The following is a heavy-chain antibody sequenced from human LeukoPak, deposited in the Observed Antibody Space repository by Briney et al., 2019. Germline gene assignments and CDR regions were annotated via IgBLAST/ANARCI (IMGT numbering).Heavy chain of an antibody. CDR1: GFTFSNYG. CDR2: ISSRGSSI. J-gene: IGHJ4*02. D-gene: IGHD6-13*01. Sequence: GGSLRLSCAASGFTFSNYGMSWVRQAPGKGLEWVSYISSRGSSIYYADSLKGRFTISRDNAWNSLCLQMSSLRAEDTAVYYCARVQQPGYYFDYWGQGTLVPVSS. CDR3: ARVQQPGYYFDY. V-gene: IGHV3-48*01.